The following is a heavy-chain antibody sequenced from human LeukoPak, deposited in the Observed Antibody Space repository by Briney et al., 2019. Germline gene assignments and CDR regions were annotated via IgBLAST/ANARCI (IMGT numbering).Heavy chain of an antibody. V-gene: IGHV4-34*01. CDR3: ACSAYYDSSPGYFDY. CDR2: INHSGST. J-gene: IGHJ4*02. CDR1: GGSFSGYY. D-gene: IGHD3-22*01. Sequence: SETLSLTCAVYGGSFSGYYWSWIRQPPGKGLEWIGEINHSGSTNYNPSLKSRVTISVDTSKNQFSLKLSSVTAADTAVYYCACSAYYDSSPGYFDYWGQGTLVTVSS.